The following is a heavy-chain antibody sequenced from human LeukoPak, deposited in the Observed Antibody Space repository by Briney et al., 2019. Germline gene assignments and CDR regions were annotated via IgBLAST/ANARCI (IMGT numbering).Heavy chain of an antibody. CDR1: GGTFSGYY. V-gene: IGHV4-34*01. J-gene: IGHJ6*03. D-gene: IGHD6-13*01. Sequence: SETLSLTCAVYGGTFSGYYWSWIRQPPGKGLEWIGEINHSGSTKYNPSLKSRVTISVDTSKNQFSLKLSSVTAADTAVYYCARHVGVAAAGYTYYYYYYMDVWGKGTTVTISS. CDR3: ARHVGVAAAGYTYYYYYYMDV. CDR2: INHSGST.